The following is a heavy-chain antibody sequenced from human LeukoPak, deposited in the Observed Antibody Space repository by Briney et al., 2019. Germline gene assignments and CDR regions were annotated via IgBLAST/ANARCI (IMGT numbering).Heavy chain of an antibody. D-gene: IGHD3-10*01. CDR1: GGSFSGYY. Sequence: PSETLSLTCAVYGGSFSGYYWSWIRQPPGKGLEWIGEINHSGSTNYNPSLKSRVTISVDTSKNQFSLKLSSVTAADTAVYYCARGLRYYGSGSYYYWGQETLVTVSS. V-gene: IGHV4-34*01. CDR2: INHSGST. J-gene: IGHJ4*02. CDR3: ARGLRYYGSGSYYY.